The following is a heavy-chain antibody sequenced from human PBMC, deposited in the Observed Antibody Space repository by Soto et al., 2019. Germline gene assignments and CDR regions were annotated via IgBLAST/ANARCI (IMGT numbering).Heavy chain of an antibody. D-gene: IGHD5-18*01. CDR3: ARLAYTSGLTFDY. J-gene: IGHJ4*02. V-gene: IGHV4-61*07. CDR2: IYYNGNT. Sequence: WTWIRQPPGERLEWIGYIYYNGNTNYNSSLKSRVTISIDTSKNQFSLKLNSVTAADTAVYFCARLAYTSGLTFDYWGRGTLVTVSS.